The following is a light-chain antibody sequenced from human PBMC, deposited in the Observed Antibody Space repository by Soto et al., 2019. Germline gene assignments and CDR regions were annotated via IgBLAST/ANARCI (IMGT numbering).Light chain of an antibody. CDR2: DVF. CDR3: QQRSNWPWT. V-gene: IGKV3-11*01. Sequence: EIVLTQSPATLSLSPGERATLSCRASPSVRSYLAWYHQKAGQAPRLLIYDVFNRATGIPARFSGSGSGTDFTLPISSLEPEDFAVDYCQQRSNWPWTFDQGTKVEIK. CDR1: PSVRSY. J-gene: IGKJ1*01.